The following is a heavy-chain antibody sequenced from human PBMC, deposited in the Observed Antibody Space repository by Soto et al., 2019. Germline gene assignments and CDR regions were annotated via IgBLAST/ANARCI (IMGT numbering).Heavy chain of an antibody. J-gene: IGHJ4*02. CDR1: RYNFATYW. CDR3: ARERATGDSYFEF. V-gene: IGHV5-51*01. CDR2: IYPSDSDT. D-gene: IGHD4-17*01. Sequence: PGESLKISCKGSRYNFATYWIGWVRQMPGKGLEWMAIIYPSDSDTRYSPSFQGQVTISADKSISTTYLQWSSLKASDTAMYYCARERATGDSYFEFWGQGTLVTAPQ.